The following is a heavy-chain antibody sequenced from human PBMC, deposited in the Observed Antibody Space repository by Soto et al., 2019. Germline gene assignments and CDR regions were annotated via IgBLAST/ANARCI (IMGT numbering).Heavy chain of an antibody. D-gene: IGHD6-19*01. J-gene: IGHJ4*02. CDR3: ARDLRLTPLGSSGTFDY. CDR1: GFTFSSYA. Sequence: GGSLRLSCAASGFTFSSYAMHWVRQAPGKGLEWVAVISYDGSNKYYADSVKGRFTISRDNSKNTLYLQMNSLRAEDTAVYYCARDLRLTPLGSSGTFDYWGQGTLVTVSS. CDR2: ISYDGSNK. V-gene: IGHV3-30-3*01.